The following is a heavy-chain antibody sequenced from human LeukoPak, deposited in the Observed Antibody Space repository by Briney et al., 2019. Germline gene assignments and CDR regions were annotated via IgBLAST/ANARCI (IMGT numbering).Heavy chain of an antibody. J-gene: IGHJ6*02. D-gene: IGHD2-2*01. CDR1: GGSFSGYY. V-gene: IGHV4-34*01. CDR2: INHSGST. CDR3: ARGPKVQYCSSTSCYRYYYYGMDV. Sequence: SETLSLTCAVYGGSFSGYYWSWIRQPPGKGLEWIGEINHSGSTNYNPSLKSRVTISVDTSKNQFSLKLSSVTAAVTAVYYCARGPKVQYCSSTSCYRYYYYGMDVWGQGTTVTVSS.